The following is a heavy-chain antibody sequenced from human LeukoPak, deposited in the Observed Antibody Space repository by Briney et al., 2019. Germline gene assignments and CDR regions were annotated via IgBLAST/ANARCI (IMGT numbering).Heavy chain of an antibody. V-gene: IGHV1-69*13. CDR2: IIPIFGTA. J-gene: IGHJ5*02. D-gene: IGHD3-3*01. Sequence: SVKVSCKASGGTFSSYAISWLRQAPVQGLEWMGGIIPIFGTANYAQKFQGRVTITADESTSTAYMELSSLRSEDTAVYYCARVVKFWSGMELDLTRNWFDPWGQGTLVTVSS. CDR1: GGTFSSYA. CDR3: ARVVKFWSGMELDLTRNWFDP.